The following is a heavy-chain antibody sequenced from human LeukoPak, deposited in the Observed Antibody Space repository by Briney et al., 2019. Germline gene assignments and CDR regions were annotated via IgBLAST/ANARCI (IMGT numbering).Heavy chain of an antibody. J-gene: IGHJ5*02. CDR3: ERGNWFDP. V-gene: IGHV4-34*01. CDR2: INHSGST. Sequence: IRQPXXXXLEWIGEINHSGSTNYNPSLKSRVTISVDTSKNQFSLKLSSVTAADTAVYYCERGNWFDPWGQGTLVTVSS.